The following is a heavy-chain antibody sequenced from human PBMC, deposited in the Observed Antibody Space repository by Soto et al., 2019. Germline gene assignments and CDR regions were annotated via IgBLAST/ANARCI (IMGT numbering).Heavy chain of an antibody. Sequence: SETLSLTCTVSGGSIETFSRSWFRQPPGKGLEWIGYIYYSGSTNYHPSLKSRVSMSVDTSKNLFSLKLSSVTAADTAVYYCARHYYDILTGYSDYWGQGTLVTVSS. CDR2: IYYSGST. CDR1: GGSIETFS. D-gene: IGHD3-9*01. CDR3: ARHYYDILTGYSDY. V-gene: IGHV4-59*08. J-gene: IGHJ4*02.